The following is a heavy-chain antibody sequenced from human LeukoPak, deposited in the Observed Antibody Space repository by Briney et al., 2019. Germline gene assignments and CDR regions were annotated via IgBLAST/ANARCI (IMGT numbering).Heavy chain of an antibody. J-gene: IGHJ4*02. V-gene: IGHV3-48*02. Sequence: GGSLRLSCAASGFTFRTYSMSWVRRAPGKGLEWVSYICSSGSAIHYADSVKGRFTISRDNVKISLSLQMNSLRDEDTAVYYCARAQDPLLYYSDNSGYYYNLDYWGQGTLVTVSS. CDR2: ICSSGSAI. D-gene: IGHD3-22*01. CDR1: GFTFRTYS. CDR3: ARAQDPLLYYSDNSGYYYNLDY.